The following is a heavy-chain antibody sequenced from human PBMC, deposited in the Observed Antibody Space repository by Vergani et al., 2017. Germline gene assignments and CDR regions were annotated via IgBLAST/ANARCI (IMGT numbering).Heavy chain of an antibody. CDR2: ISYDGSNK. J-gene: IGHJ4*02. V-gene: IGHV3-30-3*01. CDR3: ARDRGWDY. CDR1: GFTFSSYA. Sequence: VQLVESGGGVVQPGRSLRLSCAASGFTFSSYAMHWVRQAPGKGLEWVAVISYDGSNKYYADSVKGRFTISRDNSKNTLYLQMNSLRAEDTAVYYCARDRGWDYWGQGTLVTVSS. D-gene: IGHD3-10*01.